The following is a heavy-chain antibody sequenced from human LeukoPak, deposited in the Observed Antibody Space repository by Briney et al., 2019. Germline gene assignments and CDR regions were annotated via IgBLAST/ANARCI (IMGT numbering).Heavy chain of an antibody. J-gene: IGHJ6*02. D-gene: IGHD5-18*01. CDR3: AKEGGYSYGETGPYYYHYGMDV. CDR2: ISWNGADI. V-gene: IGHV3-9*01. CDR1: GFTFDHYA. Sequence: GGSLRLSCAASGFTFDHYAMYWVRLGPGKGLEWVSGISWNGADIGYADSVKGRFTISRDNSKNTLYLQMNSLRAEDTAVYYCAKEGGYSYGETGPYYYHYGMDVWGQGTTVTVSS.